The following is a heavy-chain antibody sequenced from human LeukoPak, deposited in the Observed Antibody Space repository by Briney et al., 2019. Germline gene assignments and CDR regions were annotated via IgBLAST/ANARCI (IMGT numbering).Heavy chain of an antibody. CDR1: GFTFINYA. CDR2: ISYDGSNK. V-gene: IGHV3-30-3*01. J-gene: IGHJ4*02. CDR3: ARKFTYGPTIDY. Sequence: GRSLRLSCAASGFTFINYAMDWVRQAPGKGLEWVALISYDGSNKYYADSVKGRFTISRDNSKNTLYLQMNSLRTEDTAVYYCARKFTYGPTIDYWGQGTLVTVSS. D-gene: IGHD3-10*01.